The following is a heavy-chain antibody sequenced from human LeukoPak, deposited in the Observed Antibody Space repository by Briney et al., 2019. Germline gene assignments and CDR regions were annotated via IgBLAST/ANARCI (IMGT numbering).Heavy chain of an antibody. J-gene: IGHJ4*02. CDR1: GFSFSGSA. D-gene: IGHD3-22*01. CDR3: TTDPPYDGSDYPGDY. V-gene: IGHV3-73*01. CDR2: IRSKANSYAT. Sequence: GGSLRLSCAASGFSFSGSAMHWVRQASGKGLEWVGQIRSKANSYATVHAASVKGRFTISRDDSKNTAYLQMNSLKTEDTAVYYCTTDPPYDGSDYPGDYWGQGTLVTVSS.